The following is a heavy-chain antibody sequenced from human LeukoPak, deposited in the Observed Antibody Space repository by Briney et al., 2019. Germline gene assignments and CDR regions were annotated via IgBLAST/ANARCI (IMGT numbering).Heavy chain of an antibody. CDR2: ISYDGSNK. Sequence: GGSLRLSCAASGFTFSSYGMHWVRQAPGKGLEWVAVISYDGSNKYYADSVKDRFTISRDNSKNTLYLQMNSLRAEDTAVYYCAKSRIVAALDYWGQGTLVTVSS. CDR3: AKSRIVAALDY. J-gene: IGHJ4*02. V-gene: IGHV3-30*18. D-gene: IGHD2-15*01. CDR1: GFTFSSYG.